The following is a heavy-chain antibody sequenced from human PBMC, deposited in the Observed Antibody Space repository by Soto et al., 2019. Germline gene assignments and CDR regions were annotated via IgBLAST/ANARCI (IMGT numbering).Heavy chain of an antibody. V-gene: IGHV1-69*12. CDR2: TIPIFGTA. Sequence: QVQLVQSVAEVKKPGSSVKVACKASGGTFSTNTIHWVRQAPGQGLEWMGGTIPIFGTANYAQRFQGRVTITADESTSTAYMELSSLRFEETAVYYCARAGYWGQGTLVTVSS. CDR3: ARAGY. CDR1: GGTFSTNT. J-gene: IGHJ4*02.